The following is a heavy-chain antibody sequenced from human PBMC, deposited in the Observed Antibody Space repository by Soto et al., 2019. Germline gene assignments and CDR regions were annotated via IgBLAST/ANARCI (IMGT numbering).Heavy chain of an antibody. CDR2: ISYDGTNK. D-gene: IGHD1-26*01. J-gene: IGHJ4*02. CDR1: GFTFSTYG. Sequence: QVQLVESGGGVVQSGRSLRLSCAASGFTFSTYGMHWVRQAPGKGLEWVALISYDGTNKYYADSVRGRFTISRDNSKNAAYLQMDSLRAEDTAVYYCAKDYWQWDVQSSFDHWGQGTLVTVSS. V-gene: IGHV3-30*18. CDR3: AKDYWQWDVQSSFDH.